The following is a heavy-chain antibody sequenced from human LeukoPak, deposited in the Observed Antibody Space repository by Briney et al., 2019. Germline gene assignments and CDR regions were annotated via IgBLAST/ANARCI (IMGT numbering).Heavy chain of an antibody. J-gene: IGHJ4*02. CDR2: ISGSGGST. CDR1: GFTFSSYG. Sequence: GGTLRLSCAASGFTFSSYGMSWVRQAPGKGLEWVSAISGSGGSTYYADSVKGRFTISRDNSKNTLYLQMNSLRAEDTAVYYCASYPTYYDILTGYAFDYWGQGTLVTVSS. D-gene: IGHD3-9*01. CDR3: ASYPTYYDILTGYAFDY. V-gene: IGHV3-23*01.